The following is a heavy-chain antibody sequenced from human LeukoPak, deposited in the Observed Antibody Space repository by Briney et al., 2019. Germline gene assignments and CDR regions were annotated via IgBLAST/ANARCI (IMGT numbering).Heavy chain of an antibody. CDR3: ARDRGFWSGYDLDY. CDR2: ISAYNGNT. Sequence: ASVKVSCKASGYTFTSYGISWVRQAPGQGLEWMGWISAYNGNTNYAQKLQGRVTMTTDTSTGTAYMELRSLRSDDTAVYYCARDRGFWSGYDLDYWGQGTLVTVSS. J-gene: IGHJ4*02. D-gene: IGHD3-3*01. CDR1: GYTFTSYG. V-gene: IGHV1-18*01.